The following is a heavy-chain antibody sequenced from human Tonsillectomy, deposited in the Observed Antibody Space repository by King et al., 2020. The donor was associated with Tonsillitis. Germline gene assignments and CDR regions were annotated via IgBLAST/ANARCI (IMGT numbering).Heavy chain of an antibody. CDR1: GYTFTSYG. J-gene: IGHJ4*02. Sequence: QLVQSGPEVRKPGASGKVSCKAAGYTFTSYGITWVRQATGQGLEWMGWISAYNANTNYAQRLQGRVTMSTDPSTNSAYMELRSLTSDDLAVYYCARDSRGRVRGYSFGFRHPLYYWGQRTLVTVSS. CDR2: ISAYNANT. V-gene: IGHV1-18*03. D-gene: IGHD5-18*01. CDR3: ARDSRGRVRGYSFGFRHPLYY.